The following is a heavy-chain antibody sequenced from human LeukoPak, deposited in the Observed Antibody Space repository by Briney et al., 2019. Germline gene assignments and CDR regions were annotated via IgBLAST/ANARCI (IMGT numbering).Heavy chain of an antibody. Sequence: GASLKISCQGSGYIFTSYWIGWVRQLPGKGLEWMGIIYPGDSDTRYSPSFQGQVTISADKSISTAYLQWSSLKASDTAMYYCARRPLGEQRTYDYWGQGTLVTVSS. CDR3: ARRPLGEQRTYDY. V-gene: IGHV5-51*01. CDR2: IYPGDSDT. J-gene: IGHJ4*02. D-gene: IGHD2-21*01. CDR1: GYIFTSYW.